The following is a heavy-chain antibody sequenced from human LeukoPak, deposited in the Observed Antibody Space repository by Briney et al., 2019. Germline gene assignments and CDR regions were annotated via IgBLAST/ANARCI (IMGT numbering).Heavy chain of an antibody. J-gene: IGHJ4*02. CDR3: AKDGLGIVVVPAAIVFH. V-gene: IGHV3-30*02. CDR1: GFTFSSYG. CDR2: IRYDGSNK. Sequence: PGGSLRLSCAASGFTFSSYGMHWVRQAPGKGLEWVAFIRYDGSNKYYADSVKGRFTISRDNSKNTLYLQMNSLRAEDTAVYYCAKDGLGIVVVPAAIVFHWGQGTLVTVSS. D-gene: IGHD2-2*03.